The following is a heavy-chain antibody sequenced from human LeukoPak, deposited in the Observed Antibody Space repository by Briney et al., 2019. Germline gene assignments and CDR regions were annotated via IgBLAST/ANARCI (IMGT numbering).Heavy chain of an antibody. V-gene: IGHV4-39*07. CDR1: GGSISSSSYY. CDR2: SYYSGST. CDR3: ARDGYGSGSYYRGYNWFDP. D-gene: IGHD3-10*01. Sequence: PSETLSLTCTVSGGSISSSSYYWGWIRQTPGKGLEWIGSSYYSGSTYYNPSLKSRVTISVDTSKNQFSLKLSSVTAADTAVYYCARDGYGSGSYYRGYNWFDPWGQGTLVTVSS. J-gene: IGHJ5*02.